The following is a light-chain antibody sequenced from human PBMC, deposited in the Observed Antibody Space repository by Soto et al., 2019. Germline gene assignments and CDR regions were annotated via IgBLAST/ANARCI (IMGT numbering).Light chain of an antibody. CDR1: SSNIGTNT. J-gene: IGLJ2*01. CDR3: AAWDGSLNVVL. V-gene: IGLV1-44*01. Sequence: QSVLTQPSSASGTPGQTVTISCSGTSSNIGTNTVNWYRQVPGTAPKLLIFNDNVRPSGVLGRFSGSRSGTSASLAISGLQSEDEADYYCAAWDGSLNVVLLGGGTKLTVL. CDR2: NDN.